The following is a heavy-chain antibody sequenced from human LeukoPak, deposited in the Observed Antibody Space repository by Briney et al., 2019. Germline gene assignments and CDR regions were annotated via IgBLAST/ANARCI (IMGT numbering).Heavy chain of an antibody. D-gene: IGHD1-26*01. CDR3: ARDGGSYGYWYFDL. CDR1: GYTFTSYG. CDR2: ISAYNGNT. V-gene: IGHV1-18*01. Sequence: ASVKVSCKASGYTFTSYGISWVRQAPGQGLEWMGWISAYNGNTNYAQKLQGRDTMTTDTSTSTAYMELRSLRSDDTAVYYCARDGGSYGYWYFDLWGRGTLVTVSS. J-gene: IGHJ2*01.